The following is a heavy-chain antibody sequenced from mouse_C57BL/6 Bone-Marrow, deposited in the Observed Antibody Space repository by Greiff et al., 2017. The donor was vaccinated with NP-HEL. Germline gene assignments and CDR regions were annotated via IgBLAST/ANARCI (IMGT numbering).Heavy chain of an antibody. CDR3: ARGYSNYPFAY. CDR1: GYTFTTYG. CDR2: INTYSGVP. V-gene: IGHV9-3*01. J-gene: IGHJ3*01. Sequence: VQGVESGPELKKPGETVKISCKASGYTFTTYGMSWVKQAPGKGLKWMGWINTYSGVPTYADDFKGRFAFSLETSASTAYLQINNLKNEDTATYFCARGYSNYPFAYWGQGTLVTVSA. D-gene: IGHD2-5*01.